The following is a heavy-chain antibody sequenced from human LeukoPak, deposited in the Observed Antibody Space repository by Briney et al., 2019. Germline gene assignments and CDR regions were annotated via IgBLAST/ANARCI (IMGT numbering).Heavy chain of an antibody. CDR2: IYPDDSDT. CDR3: ARHPGQVPDY. V-gene: IGHV5-51*01. Sequence: LKISCKASGYNFTNYWSGWVRQLPGKGLEWMGIIYPDDSDTRDSPSFQGQVTISADKSISTAYLQWSILKASDTAMYYCARHPGQVPDYWGQGTLVTVSS. CDR1: GYNFTNYW. J-gene: IGHJ4*02.